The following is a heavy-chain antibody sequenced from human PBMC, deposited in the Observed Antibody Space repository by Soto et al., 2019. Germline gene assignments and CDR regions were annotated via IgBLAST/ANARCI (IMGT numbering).Heavy chain of an antibody. Sequence: KTGGSLRLSCAASGFTFSNAWMSWVRQAPGKGLEWVGRIKSKTDGGTTDYAAPVKGRFTISRDDSKNTLYLQMNSLKTEDTAVYYCTRDCGGDCYLLDAFDIWGQGTMVTVSS. CDR2: IKSKTDGGTT. J-gene: IGHJ3*02. D-gene: IGHD2-21*02. CDR3: TRDCGGDCYLLDAFDI. V-gene: IGHV3-15*01. CDR1: GFTFSNAW.